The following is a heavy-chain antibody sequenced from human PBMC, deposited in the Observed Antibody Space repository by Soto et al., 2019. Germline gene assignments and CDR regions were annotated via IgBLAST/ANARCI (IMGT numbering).Heavy chain of an antibody. CDR2: FFYGGKN. D-gene: IGHD3-22*01. V-gene: IGHV4-39*01. CDR1: GGSISSSTYY. CDR3: ARPTYYYDSSGPPAY. Sequence: PSETLSLTCTVSGGSISSSTYYWGWMRQPPGKGLEWIASFFYGGKNYYNPSLKSRVTISVDTSKNQFSLKLTSVTAADTAVYYCARPTYYYDSSGPPAYWGQGTLVTVSS. J-gene: IGHJ4*02.